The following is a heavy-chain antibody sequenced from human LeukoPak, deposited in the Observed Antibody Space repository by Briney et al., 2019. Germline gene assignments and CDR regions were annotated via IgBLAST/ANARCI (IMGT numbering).Heavy chain of an antibody. V-gene: IGHV3-11*04. D-gene: IGHD3-10*01. CDR2: ISSSGSTI. J-gene: IGHJ6*03. Sequence: PGGSLRLSCAASGFTFSDYYMSWIRQAPGKGLEWVSYISSSGSTIYYADSVKGRFTISRGNAKNSLYLQINSLRAEDTAVYYCASPRVVRGIIPMDVWGKGTTVTVSS. CDR3: ASPRVVRGIIPMDV. CDR1: GFTFSDYY.